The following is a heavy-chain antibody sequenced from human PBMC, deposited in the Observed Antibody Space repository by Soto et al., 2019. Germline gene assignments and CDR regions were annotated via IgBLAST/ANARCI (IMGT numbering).Heavy chain of an antibody. CDR2: ISYDGSNK. CDR1: GFTFSSYG. D-gene: IGHD4-17*01. Sequence: GGSLRLSCAASGFTFSSYGMHWVRQAPGKGLEWVAVISYDGSNKYYADSVKGRFTISRDNSKNTLCLQMNSLRAEDTAVYYCAKGGTYGDYYFDYWGQGTLVTVSS. CDR3: AKGGTYGDYYFDY. V-gene: IGHV3-30*18. J-gene: IGHJ4*02.